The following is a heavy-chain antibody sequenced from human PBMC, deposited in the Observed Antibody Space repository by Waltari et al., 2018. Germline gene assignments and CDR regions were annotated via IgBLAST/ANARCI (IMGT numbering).Heavy chain of an antibody. V-gene: IGHV1-69*12. D-gene: IGHD3-22*01. CDR1: GGTFSSYA. CDR2: IIPIFGTA. J-gene: IGHJ5*02. CDR3: ARARNYYYDSSGNYNWFDP. Sequence: QVQLVQSGAEVKKPGSSVKVSCTASGGTFSSYAISWVRQAPGQGLEWMGGIIPIFGTANYAQKFQGRVTITADESTSTAYMELSSLRSEDTAVYYCARARNYYYDSSGNYNWFDPWGQGTLVTVSS.